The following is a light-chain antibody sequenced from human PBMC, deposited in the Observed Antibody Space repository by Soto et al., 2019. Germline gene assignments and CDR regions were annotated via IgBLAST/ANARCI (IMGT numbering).Light chain of an antibody. J-gene: IGLJ2*01. CDR1: SGSIASNY. CDR3: QSYDSNPRV. V-gene: IGLV6-57*04. Sequence: NFMLTQPHSVSESPGKTVTISCTRSSGSIASNYVQWYQQRPGSAPTTVIYEDNQRPSGVPDRFSGSIDSSSNSASLTISGLKTEDEADYYCQSYDSNPRVFGRGTKLTVL. CDR2: EDN.